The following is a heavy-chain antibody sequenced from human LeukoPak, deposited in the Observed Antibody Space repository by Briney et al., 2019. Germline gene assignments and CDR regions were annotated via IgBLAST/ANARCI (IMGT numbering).Heavy chain of an antibody. CDR3: SRSHGVDIPTGGRIPDH. D-gene: IGHD1-14*01. J-gene: IGHJ4*02. Sequence: ASVKVSCKASVYTFSNYVISWVRQAPGQGLEWMGWINAYNGNTNYAQKVQGRVTMTTDTSTSTAYMELRSLRSDDTAVYFCSRSHGVDIPTGGRIPDHWGQGTLVTVSS. CDR1: VYTFSNYV. CDR2: INAYNGNT. V-gene: IGHV1-18*01.